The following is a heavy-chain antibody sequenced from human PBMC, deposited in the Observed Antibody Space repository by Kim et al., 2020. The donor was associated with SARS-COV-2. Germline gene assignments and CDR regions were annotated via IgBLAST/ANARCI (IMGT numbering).Heavy chain of an antibody. Sequence: ADSVKDRFTTSRENAKNSLYLQMNSLRAEDTAVYYCARAYSSGWAYFDYWGQGTLVTVSS. J-gene: IGHJ4*02. D-gene: IGHD6-19*01. V-gene: IGHV3-11*04. CDR3: ARAYSSGWAYFDY.